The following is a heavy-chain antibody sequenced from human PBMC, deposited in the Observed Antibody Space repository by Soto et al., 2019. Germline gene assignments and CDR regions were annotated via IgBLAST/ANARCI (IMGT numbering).Heavy chain of an antibody. D-gene: IGHD3-10*02. J-gene: IGHJ4*02. Sequence: SETLSLTCTVSGGSVSSGSYYWSWIRQPPGKGLEWIGYIYYSGSTNYNPSLKSRVTISVDTSKNQFSLKLSSVTAADTAVYYCARESITMSHDYWGQGTPVTVSS. V-gene: IGHV4-61*01. CDR1: GGSVSSGSYY. CDR2: IYYSGST. CDR3: ARESITMSHDY.